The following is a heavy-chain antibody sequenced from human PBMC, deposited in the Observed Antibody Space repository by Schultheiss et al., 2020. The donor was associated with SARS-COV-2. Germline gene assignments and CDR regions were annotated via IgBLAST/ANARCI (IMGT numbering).Heavy chain of an antibody. D-gene: IGHD5-18*01. CDR3: ARDPSGYSYGSWFDP. Sequence: GGSLRLSCAASGFTFSSYWMHWVRQAPGKGLVWVSRINSDGSSTSYADSVKGRFTISRDNAKNTLYLQMNSLRAEDTAVYYCARDPSGYSYGSWFDPWGQGALVTVSS. V-gene: IGHV3-74*01. CDR2: INSDGSST. J-gene: IGHJ5*02. CDR1: GFTFSSYW.